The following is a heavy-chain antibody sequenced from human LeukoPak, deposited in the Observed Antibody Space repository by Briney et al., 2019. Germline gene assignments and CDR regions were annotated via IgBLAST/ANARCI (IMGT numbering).Heavy chain of an antibody. CDR3: AKGGGSGKYFDY. J-gene: IGHJ4*02. V-gene: IGHV3-9*01. CDR2: ISWNSGSI. CDR1: GFTFDDYA. D-gene: IGHD3-10*01. Sequence: PGGSLRLSCAASGFTFDDYAMHWVRQAPGKGLEWVSGISWNSGSIGYADSVKGRFTISRDNAKNSLYLQMNSLRAEDTALYHCAKGGGSGKYFDYWGQGTLVTVSS.